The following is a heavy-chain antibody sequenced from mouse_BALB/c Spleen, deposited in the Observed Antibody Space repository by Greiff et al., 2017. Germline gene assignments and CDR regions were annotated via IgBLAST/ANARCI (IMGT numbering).Heavy chain of an antibody. CDR2: INPSNGGT. CDR3: TRDLGLRPAWFAY. Sequence: VKLQQPGAELVKPGASVKLSCKASGYTFTSYYMYWVKQRPGQGLEWIGGINPSNGGTNFNEKFKSKATLTVDKSSSTAYMQLSSLTSEDSAVYYCTRDLGLRPAWFAYWGQGTLVTVSA. CDR1: GYTFTSYY. J-gene: IGHJ3*01. D-gene: IGHD2-4*01. V-gene: IGHV1S81*02.